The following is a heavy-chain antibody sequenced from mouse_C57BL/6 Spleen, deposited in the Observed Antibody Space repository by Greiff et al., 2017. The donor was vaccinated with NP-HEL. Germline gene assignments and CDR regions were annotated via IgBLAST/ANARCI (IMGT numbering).Heavy chain of an antibody. Sequence: VQLQQSGPELVKPGASVKISCKASGYTFTDYYMNWVKQSHGKSLEWIGDINPNNGGTSYNQKFKGKATLTVDKSSSTAYMELRSLTSEDSAVYYCARRRIYDYGSFFAYWGQGTLVTVSA. CDR3: ARRRIYDYGSFFAY. D-gene: IGHD2-4*01. CDR1: GYTFTDYY. J-gene: IGHJ3*01. V-gene: IGHV1-26*01. CDR2: INPNNGGT.